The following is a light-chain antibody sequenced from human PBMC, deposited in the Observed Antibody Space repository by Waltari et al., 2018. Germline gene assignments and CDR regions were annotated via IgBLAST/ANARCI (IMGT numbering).Light chain of an antibody. CDR3: SSQSSNDVVL. CDR1: SNDVGGYNS. Sequence: QSALTQPAPVSGSPGQSVTIFCAGTSNDVGGYNSVPWYQEHPGQAPSVILYDVSDRPSGVSDRFSGSTSGNTASLTISGLQAEDDAEYYCSSQSSNDVVLFGGGTKLTVL. J-gene: IGLJ2*01. CDR2: DVS. V-gene: IGLV2-14*01.